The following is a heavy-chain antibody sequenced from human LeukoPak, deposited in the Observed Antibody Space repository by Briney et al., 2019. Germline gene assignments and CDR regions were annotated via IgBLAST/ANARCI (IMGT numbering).Heavy chain of an antibody. CDR1: GGSFSGYY. CDR3: ARVKRQLVRTYYYYYMDV. CDR2: INHSGST. Sequence: SETPSLTCAVYGGSFSGYYWSWIRQPPGKGLEWIGEINHSGSTNYNPSLKSRVTISVDTSKNQFSLKLSSVTAADTAVYYCARVKRQLVRTYYYYYMDVWGKGTTVTVSS. J-gene: IGHJ6*03. D-gene: IGHD6-6*01. V-gene: IGHV4-34*01.